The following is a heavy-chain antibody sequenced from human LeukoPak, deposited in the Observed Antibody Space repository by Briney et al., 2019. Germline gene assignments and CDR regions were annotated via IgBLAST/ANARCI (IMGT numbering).Heavy chain of an antibody. CDR1: GFTFSSYG. D-gene: IGHD6-13*01. V-gene: IGHV3-33*01. CDR2: IWYDGSNK. CDR3: ARGSSSWYYFDY. Sequence: PGGSLRLSCAASGFTFSSYGMHWVRQAPGEGLEWVAVIWYDGSNKYYADSVKGRFTISRDNSKNTLYLQLNSLRAEDTAVYYCARGSSSWYYFDYWGQGTLVTVSS. J-gene: IGHJ4*02.